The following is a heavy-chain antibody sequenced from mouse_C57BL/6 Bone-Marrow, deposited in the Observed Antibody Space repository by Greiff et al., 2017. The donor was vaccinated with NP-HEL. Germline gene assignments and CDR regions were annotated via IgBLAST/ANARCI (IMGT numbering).Heavy chain of an antibody. V-gene: IGHV6-6*01. CDR1: GFTFSDAW. CDR3: ARHLGPRGGRHYFDY. J-gene: IGHJ2*01. CDR2: IRNKANNHAT. D-gene: IGHD4-1*01. Sequence: EVMLVESGGGLVQPGGSMKLSCAASGFTFSDAWMDWVRQSPEKGLEWVAEIRNKANNHATYYAESVKGRFTISRDDSKSSVYLQMNSLRAEDTGIYYCARHLGPRGGRHYFDYWGQGTTLTVSS.